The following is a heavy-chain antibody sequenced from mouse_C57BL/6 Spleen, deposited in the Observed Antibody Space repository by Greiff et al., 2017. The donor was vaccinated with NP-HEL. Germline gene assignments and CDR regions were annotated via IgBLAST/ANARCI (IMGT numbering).Heavy chain of an antibody. J-gene: IGHJ4*01. CDR3: ATVRVAYYAMDY. D-gene: IGHD2-14*01. Sequence: EVMLVESGGGLVKPGGSLKLSCAASGFTFSDYGMHWVRQAPEKGLEWVAYISSGSSTIYYADTVKGRFTISRDNAKNTLFLQMTSLRSEDTAMYYCATVRVAYYAMDYWGQGTSVTVSS. CDR2: ISSGSSTI. CDR1: GFTFSDYG. V-gene: IGHV5-17*01.